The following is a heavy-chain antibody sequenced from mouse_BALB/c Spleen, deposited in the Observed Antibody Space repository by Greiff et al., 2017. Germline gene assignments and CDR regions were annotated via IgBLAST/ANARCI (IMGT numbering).Heavy chain of an antibody. CDR3: ARDPHYYGGGYYAMDY. V-gene: IGHV7-3*02. D-gene: IGHD1-2*01. J-gene: IGHJ4*01. Sequence: EVMLVESGGGLVQPGGSLRLSCATSGFTFTDYYMSWVRQPPGKALEWLGFIRNKANGYTTEYSASVKGRFTISRDNSQSILYLQMNTLRAEDSATYYCARDPHYYGGGYYAMDYWGQGTSVTVSS. CDR1: GFTFTDYY. CDR2: IRNKANGYTT.